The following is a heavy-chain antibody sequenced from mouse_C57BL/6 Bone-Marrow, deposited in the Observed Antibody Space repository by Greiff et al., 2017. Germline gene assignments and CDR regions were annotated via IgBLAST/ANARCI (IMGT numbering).Heavy chain of an antibody. CDR3: ARQAYEAY. CDR2: INSDGGST. D-gene: IGHD6-5*01. Sequence: EVQLVQSGGGLVQPGASLKLSCEANEYEFPSYEMSWVRQTPGKRLELVAAINSDGGSTNYPDTMKGRFIISRDKTTKTLYLQMSSLKSEDTALYSCARQAYEAYWGQGTLVTVSA. V-gene: IGHV5-2*01. J-gene: IGHJ3*01. CDR1: EYEFPSYE.